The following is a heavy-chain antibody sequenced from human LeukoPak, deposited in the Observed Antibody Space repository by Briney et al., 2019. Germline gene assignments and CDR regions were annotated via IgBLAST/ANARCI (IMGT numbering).Heavy chain of an antibody. CDR2: ISSSSSYI. D-gene: IGHD2-15*01. V-gene: IGHV3-21*01. J-gene: IGHJ5*02. Sequence: GGSLRLSCAASGFTFSSYSMNWVRQAPGKGLEWVSSISSSSSYIYYADSVKGRFTISRDNAKNSLYLQMYSLRAEDTAVYYCAREVAAAPNWFDPWGQGTLVTVSS. CDR1: GFTFSSYS. CDR3: AREVAAAPNWFDP.